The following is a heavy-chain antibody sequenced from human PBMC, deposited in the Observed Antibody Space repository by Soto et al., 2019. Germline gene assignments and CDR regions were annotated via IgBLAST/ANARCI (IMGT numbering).Heavy chain of an antibody. CDR2: IKSETDGGTI. Sequence: EVQLVESGGGLVQPGGSLRLSCAGSGFTFSNVWMNWVRQAPGKGLEWVGRIKSETDGGTIDYAAPVKGRFTISRDDSNNTLYLQMNSLKIEDTATYYCTPLALKYNSDWYPLSDWGQGTRVTVSS. D-gene: IGHD6-19*01. V-gene: IGHV3-15*07. J-gene: IGHJ4*02. CDR1: GFTFSNVW. CDR3: TPLALKYNSDWYPLSD.